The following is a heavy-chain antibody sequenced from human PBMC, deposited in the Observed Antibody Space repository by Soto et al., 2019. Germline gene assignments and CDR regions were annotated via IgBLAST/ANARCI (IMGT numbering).Heavy chain of an antibody. CDR1: GFTFSSYD. CDR2: IGTAGDT. V-gene: IGHV3-13*04. Sequence: GGSLRLSCSASGFTFSSYDMHWLRQAPGKGLEWVSAIGTAGDTNYAGSVKGRFTISRENAKNSLYLQMNSLRAGDTAIYFCARAIGPTLFDYWGQGT. D-gene: IGHD3-22*01. J-gene: IGHJ4*02. CDR3: ARAIGPTLFDY.